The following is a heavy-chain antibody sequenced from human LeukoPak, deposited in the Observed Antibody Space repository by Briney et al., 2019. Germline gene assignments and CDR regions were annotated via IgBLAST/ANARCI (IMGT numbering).Heavy chain of an antibody. J-gene: IGHJ3*02. CDR1: GGSIRSYY. D-gene: IGHD3-10*01. CDR3: ARCIRITPNDAFDI. CDR2: IYYSGST. Sequence: SETLSLTCTVSGGSIRSYYWSWIRQPPGKGLEWIGYIYYSGSTNYNPSLKSRVTISVDTSKNQFSLKLSSVTAADTAVYYCARCIRITPNDAFDIWGQGTMVTVSS. V-gene: IGHV4-59*01.